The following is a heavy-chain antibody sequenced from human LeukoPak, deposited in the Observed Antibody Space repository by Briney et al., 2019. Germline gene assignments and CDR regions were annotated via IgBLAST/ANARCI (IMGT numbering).Heavy chain of an antibody. CDR3: ARVVIVPAQWYFDL. Sequence: ASAKVSCKASGYTFTSYAMHWVRQAPGQRLEWMGWINAGNGNTKYSQKLQGRVTMTTDTSTSTAYMELRSLRSDDTAVYYCARVVIVPAQWYFDLWGRGTLVTVSS. CDR2: INAGNGNT. J-gene: IGHJ2*01. D-gene: IGHD2-2*01. V-gene: IGHV1-3*01. CDR1: GYTFTSYA.